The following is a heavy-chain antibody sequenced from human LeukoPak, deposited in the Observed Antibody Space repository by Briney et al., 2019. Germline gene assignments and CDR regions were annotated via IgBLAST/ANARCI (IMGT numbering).Heavy chain of an antibody. J-gene: IGHJ4*02. Sequence: GGSLRLSCAASGFTFSSYAMHWVRQAPGKGLEYVSAISSNGGSTYYANSVKGRFTISRDNSKNTLYLQMGSLRAEDMAVYYCARDRGGGSCYLFGGCGASYDYWGQGTLVTVSS. V-gene: IGHV3-64*01. CDR3: ARDRGGGSCYLFGGCGASYDY. CDR2: ISSNGGST. D-gene: IGHD2-15*01. CDR1: GFTFSSYA.